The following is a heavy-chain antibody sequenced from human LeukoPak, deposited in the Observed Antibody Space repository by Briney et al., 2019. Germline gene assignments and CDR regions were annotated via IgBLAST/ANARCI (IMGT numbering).Heavy chain of an antibody. Sequence: GASVKVSCKASGYTFTKYDFSWVRQAPGQGLEWMGWISGYNGNTNYAQKLQGRVTMTVDTSTSTAYMELRSLRSDDTAVYYCARDYASGSWYSDYWGQGTLVTVSS. CDR3: ARDYASGSWYSDY. J-gene: IGHJ4*02. CDR1: GYTFTKYD. V-gene: IGHV1-18*01. D-gene: IGHD3-10*01. CDR2: ISGYNGNT.